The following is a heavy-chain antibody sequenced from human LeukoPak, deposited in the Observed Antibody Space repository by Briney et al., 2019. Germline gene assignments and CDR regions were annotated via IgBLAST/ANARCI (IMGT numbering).Heavy chain of an antibody. J-gene: IGHJ4*02. CDR2: IYYSGST. CDR1: GGSITSSGYY. V-gene: IGHV4-39*01. Sequence: SETLSLTCTVSGGSITSSGYYWAWIRQPPGKGLEWIASIYYSGSTYYNPSLRSRVTISADTSKNQFSLKVGSLTAADTAVYYCARHVSGWYNFWGQGTLVTVSS. D-gene: IGHD6-19*01. CDR3: ARHVSGWYNF.